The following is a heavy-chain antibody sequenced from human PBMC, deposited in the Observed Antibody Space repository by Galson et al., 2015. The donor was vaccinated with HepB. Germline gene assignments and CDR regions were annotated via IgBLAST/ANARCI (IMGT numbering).Heavy chain of an antibody. CDR1: GFTFGSYT. J-gene: IGHJ4*02. CDR2: ISSTTSYI. D-gene: IGHD2-15*01. CDR3: ARVDGYCSAGSCYASD. V-gene: IGHV3-21*01. Sequence: SLRLSCAASGFTFGSYTMAWVRQAPGKGLEWISSISSTTSYIFDADSVKGRFTISRDNARNSLYLQMNSLRAEDTAVYYCARVDGYCSAGSCYASDWGQGTLVTVSS.